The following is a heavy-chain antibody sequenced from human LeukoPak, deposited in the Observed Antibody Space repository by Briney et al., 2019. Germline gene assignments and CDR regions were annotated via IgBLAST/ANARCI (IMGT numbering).Heavy chain of an antibody. Sequence: KSSETLSLTCTVSGGSISSYYWSWIRQPPGKGLEWIGYIYYSGSTNYNPSLKSRVTISVDTSKNQFSLKLSSVTAADTAVYYCARAGVPTAADYYMDVWGKGTTVTVSS. CDR2: IYYSGST. CDR3: ARAGVPTAADYYMDV. D-gene: IGHD2-2*01. V-gene: IGHV4-59*01. J-gene: IGHJ6*03. CDR1: GGSISSYY.